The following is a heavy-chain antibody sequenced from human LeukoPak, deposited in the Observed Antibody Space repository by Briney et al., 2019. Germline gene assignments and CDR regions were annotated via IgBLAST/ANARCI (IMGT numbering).Heavy chain of an antibody. V-gene: IGHV3-33*06. Sequence: GGSLRLSCAASGFTFSSYGMHWVRQAPGKGLEWVAVIWYDGSNKYYADPVKGRLTISRDNSKNTLYLQTNSLRAEDTAVYYCAKEQRWLQAELDYWGQGTLVTVSS. J-gene: IGHJ4*02. CDR3: AKEQRWLQAELDY. CDR2: IWYDGSNK. D-gene: IGHD5-24*01. CDR1: GFTFSSYG.